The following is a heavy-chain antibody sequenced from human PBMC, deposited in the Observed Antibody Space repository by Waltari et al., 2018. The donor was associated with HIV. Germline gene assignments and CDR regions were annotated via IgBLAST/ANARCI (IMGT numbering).Heavy chain of an antibody. D-gene: IGHD3-10*01. Sequence: EVQLVESGGGLVQPGGSLRLSCAASGFTFSSYWMHWVRQAPGKGLVWVSRINSAARITNYADSVKGRFTISRDNAKNTLYLQMNSLRAEDTAVYYCASLAGKGYWGQGTLVTVSS. CDR3: ASLAGKGY. V-gene: IGHV3-74*01. CDR2: INSAARIT. CDR1: GFTFSSYW. J-gene: IGHJ4*02.